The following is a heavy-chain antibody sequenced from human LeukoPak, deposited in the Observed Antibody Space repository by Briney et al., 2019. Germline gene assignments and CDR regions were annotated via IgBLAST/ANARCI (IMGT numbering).Heavy chain of an antibody. CDR1: GFTFDDYG. V-gene: IGHV3-20*04. D-gene: IGHD2-15*01. Sequence: GGSLRLSCAASGFTFDDYGMSWVRQAPGKGLEWVSGINWNGGSTGYADSVKGRFTLSRDNARKTSFLQMNSLRVDDTAVYYCARAVVPAAVPYFWGQGTLVTVSP. CDR3: ARAVVPAAVPYF. J-gene: IGHJ4*02. CDR2: INWNGGST.